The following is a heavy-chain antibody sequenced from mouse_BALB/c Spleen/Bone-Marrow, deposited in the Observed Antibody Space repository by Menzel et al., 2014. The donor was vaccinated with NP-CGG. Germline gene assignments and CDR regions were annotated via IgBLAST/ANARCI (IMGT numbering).Heavy chain of an antibody. CDR3: ARWGAYFDY. V-gene: IGHV1S81*02. CDR2: INRSNGGT. CDR1: GYTFTSFY. Sequence: QVQLQQSGAELVKPGASVKLSCKASGYTFTSFYMYWVKQRPGQGLEWIGGINRSNGGTNFNEKFKSKATLTVDKSSSTAYIQLSSLTSEDSAVYYCARWGAYFDYWGQGTTLTVYS. J-gene: IGHJ2*01.